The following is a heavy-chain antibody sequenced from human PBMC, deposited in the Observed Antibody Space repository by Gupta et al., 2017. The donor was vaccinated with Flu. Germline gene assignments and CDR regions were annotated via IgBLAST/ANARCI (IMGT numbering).Heavy chain of an antibody. CDR1: GYTFTGYY. V-gene: IGHV1-2*02. CDR3: AITAPWYSGSYYGFDY. J-gene: IGHJ4*02. Sequence: QVQLVQSGAEVKKPGASVKVSCKASGYTFTGYYMHWVRQAPGQGLEWMGWINPNSGGTNYAQKFQGRVTMTRDTSISTAYMELSRLRSDDTAVYYCAITAPWYSGSYYGFDYWGQGTLVTVSS. CDR2: INPNSGGT. D-gene: IGHD1-26*01.